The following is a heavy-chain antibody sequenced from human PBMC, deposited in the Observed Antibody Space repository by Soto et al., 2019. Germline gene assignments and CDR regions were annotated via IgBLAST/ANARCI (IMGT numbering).Heavy chain of an antibody. CDR2: INPKSGDT. CDR3: ARYPKMTDRRTFDN. J-gene: IGHJ4*01. Sequence: QVQLVQSGAEVKKPGASVRVSCKASGYTLSGHLLHWVRQAPGQGLEWMGWINPKSGDTEYAGRLEPRVTMTRDTSINKAYMELSRLTSYDKAVYYCARYPKMTDRRTFDNRGRGTQVTVS. CDR1: GYTLSGHL. V-gene: IGHV1-2*02. D-gene: IGHD2-21*02.